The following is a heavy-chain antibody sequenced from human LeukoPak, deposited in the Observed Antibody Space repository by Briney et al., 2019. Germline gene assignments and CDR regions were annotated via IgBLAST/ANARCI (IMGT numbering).Heavy chain of an antibody. J-gene: IGHJ4*02. D-gene: IGHD3-3*01. Sequence: ASVTVSFKASGYTFTSYDIHWVRQATGQGLEWMGWMNPNSGNTGYAQKFQGRVTMTRNTSISTAYMELSSLRSEDTAVYYCASRGVGSGYSFDYWGQGTLVTVSS. CDR3: ASRGVGSGYSFDY. V-gene: IGHV1-8*01. CDR2: MNPNSGNT. CDR1: GYTFTSYD.